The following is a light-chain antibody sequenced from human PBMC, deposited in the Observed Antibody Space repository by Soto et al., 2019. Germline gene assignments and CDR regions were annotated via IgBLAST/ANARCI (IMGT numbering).Light chain of an antibody. CDR3: VSYTTSASYV. V-gene: IGLV2-14*01. CDR1: SSDVGNYIF. CDR2: DIN. Sequence: QSSLTAPASLSGSPGQSITISCTGTSSDVGNYIFVSWYRQHPGKAPKLMIYDINNRPSGVSNRFSGSKSGNTASLTISGLQAEDEADYYCVSYTTSASYVFGTGTKVTVL. J-gene: IGLJ1*01.